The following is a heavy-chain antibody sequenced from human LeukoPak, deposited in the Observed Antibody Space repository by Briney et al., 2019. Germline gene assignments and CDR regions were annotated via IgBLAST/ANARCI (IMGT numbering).Heavy chain of an antibody. J-gene: IGHJ4*02. V-gene: IGHV4-34*01. CDR3: ARLSLKVLEWSPTKGKETHYFDY. CDR2: INHSVST. Sequence: SETLSLTCAVYGGSFSGYYWSWIRQPPGKGLEWIGEINHSVSTNYNPSLKIRVTMSVDTSKNQFSLKLSSVTAADTAVYYCARLSLKVLEWSPTKGKETHYFDYWGQGTLVTVSS. D-gene: IGHD3-3*01. CDR1: GGSFSGYY.